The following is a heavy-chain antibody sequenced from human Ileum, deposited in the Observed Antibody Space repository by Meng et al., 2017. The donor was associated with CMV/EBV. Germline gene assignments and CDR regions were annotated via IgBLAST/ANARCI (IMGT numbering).Heavy chain of an antibody. CDR1: SVSISVYL. J-gene: IGHJ4*02. Sequence: VRRMDTGPEWWMRWTPLPSPLVGVSVSISVYLWIWTRQPAGKGLEWIGRMDTSGTTHYNPSLKSRVTLSLDTSKDQFSLKLTSVTAADTAVYYCAREKSSCTSSTCYGVDSWGQGTLVTVSS. CDR3: AREKSSCTSSTCYGVDS. CDR2: MDTSGTT. D-gene: IGHD2-2*01. V-gene: IGHV4-4*07.